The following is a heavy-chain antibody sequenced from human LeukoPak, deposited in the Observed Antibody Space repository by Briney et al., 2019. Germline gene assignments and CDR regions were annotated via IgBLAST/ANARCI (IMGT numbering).Heavy chain of an antibody. CDR2: INPNSGGT. Sequence: ASVKVSCKASGYTFTGYYMHWVRQAPGQGLEWMGWINPNSGGTNYAQKFQGRVTMTRVTSISPAYMELSRLRSDDTAVYYCARGILTGRNNWFDPWGQGTLVTVSS. V-gene: IGHV1-2*02. CDR3: ARGILTGRNNWFDP. J-gene: IGHJ5*02. D-gene: IGHD3-9*01. CDR1: GYTFTGYY.